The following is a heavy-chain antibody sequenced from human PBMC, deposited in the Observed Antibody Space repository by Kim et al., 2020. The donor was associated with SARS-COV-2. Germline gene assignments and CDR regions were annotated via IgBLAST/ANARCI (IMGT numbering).Heavy chain of an antibody. CDR1: GFTFTGHA. CDR3: MKGGWGWIWDH. Sequence: GGSLRLSCTTSGFTFTGHAMSWVRQAPGKGLEWVSSIDGSDGTTYYVDSVRGRFTISRDDSKSTLYLQMSALRGDDTAVYYCMKGGWGWIWDHWGQGTLVTVSS. D-gene: IGHD2-21*01. CDR2: IDGSDGTT. J-gene: IGHJ4*02. V-gene: IGHV3-23*01.